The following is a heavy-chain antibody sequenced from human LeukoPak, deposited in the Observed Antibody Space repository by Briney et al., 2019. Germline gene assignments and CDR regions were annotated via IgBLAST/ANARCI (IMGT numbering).Heavy chain of an antibody. CDR3: ARASTTVVTPNYYYYYMDV. J-gene: IGHJ6*03. V-gene: IGHV1-18*01. D-gene: IGHD4-23*01. CDR1: GYTFASYG. CDR2: ISAYNGNT. Sequence: GASVKVSCKASGYTFASYGISWVRQAPGQGLEWMGWISAYNGNTNYAQKLQGRVTMTTDTSTSTAYMELRSLRSDDTAVYYCARASTTVVTPNYYYYYMDVWGKGTTVTVSS.